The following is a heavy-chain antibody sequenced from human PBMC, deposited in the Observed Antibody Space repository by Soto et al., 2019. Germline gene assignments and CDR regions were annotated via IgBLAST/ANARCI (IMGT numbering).Heavy chain of an antibody. CDR2: ISGSGGST. CDR1: GFTFTTYA. Sequence: EVQVLESGGGLVQPGGSLRLSCVASGFTFTTYAMTWVRQAPGKGLEWVSIISGSGGSTHYADSVKGRFIIYRDTSKNTLYLHMNGLRAEETAVYYCSKTGFGRYCSSTSCVHFDYWGQGSLVTVSS. CDR3: SKTGFGRYCSSTSCVHFDY. V-gene: IGHV3-23*01. D-gene: IGHD2-2*01. J-gene: IGHJ4*02.